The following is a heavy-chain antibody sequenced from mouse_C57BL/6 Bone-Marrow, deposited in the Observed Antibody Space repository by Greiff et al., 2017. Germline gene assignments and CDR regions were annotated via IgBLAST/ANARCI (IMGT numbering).Heavy chain of an antibody. CDR1: GFNIKDDY. Sequence: VQLQQSGAELVRPGASVKLSCTASGFNIKDDYMHWVKQRPEQGLEWIGWIDPENGDTEYASKFQGKAIITADTSSNTAYLQLSSLTSEDTAVYYCTTDDYKFAYWGQGTLVTVSA. D-gene: IGHD2-4*01. CDR2: IDPENGDT. J-gene: IGHJ3*01. CDR3: TTDDYKFAY. V-gene: IGHV14-4*01.